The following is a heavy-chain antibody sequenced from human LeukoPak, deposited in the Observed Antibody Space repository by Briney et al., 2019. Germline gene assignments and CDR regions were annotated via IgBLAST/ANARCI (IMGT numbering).Heavy chain of an antibody. CDR2: ITPIFGTA. D-gene: IGHD5-18*01. CDR3: ARASSDDTAMATPFAY. V-gene: IGHV1-69*13. CDR1: GGTFSNYA. J-gene: IGHJ4*02. Sequence: ASVKVSCKASGGTFSNYAINWVRQAPGQGLEWMGGITPIFGTANYLQKFQGRVTITADESTRTAYMELGRLRSEDTAIYYCARASSDDTAMATPFAYWGQGTLVTVSS.